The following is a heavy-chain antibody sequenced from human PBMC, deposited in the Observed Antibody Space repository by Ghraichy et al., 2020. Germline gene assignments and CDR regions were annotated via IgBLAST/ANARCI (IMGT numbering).Heavy chain of an antibody. CDR3: ARDRSGIFEYSSSSLGY. D-gene: IGHD6-6*01. J-gene: IGHJ4*02. Sequence: ASVKVSCKASGYTFTSYGISWVRQAPGQGLEWMGWISAYNGNTNYAPKLQGRVTMTTDTSTSTAYMELRSLRSDDTAVYYCARDRSGIFEYSSSSLGYWGQRTLVTVSS. CDR2: ISAYNGNT. CDR1: GYTFTSYG. V-gene: IGHV1-18*01.